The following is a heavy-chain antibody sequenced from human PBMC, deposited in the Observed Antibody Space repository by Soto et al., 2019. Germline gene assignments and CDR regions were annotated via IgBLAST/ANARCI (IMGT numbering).Heavy chain of an antibody. J-gene: IGHJ5*02. CDR3: ARDSSGWSGNNRVNWFDP. Sequence: QVQLQESGPGLVKPSETLSLTCTVSGGSISSYYWSWIRQPPGKGLEWIGFIYNSGSTNYNPSLKSRLTISIDTSKNQFSRKLSSVTAADTSVYSCARDSSGWSGNNRVNWFDPWGQGTLVTVSS. D-gene: IGHD6-19*01. V-gene: IGHV4-59*01. CDR2: IYNSGST. CDR1: GGSISSYY.